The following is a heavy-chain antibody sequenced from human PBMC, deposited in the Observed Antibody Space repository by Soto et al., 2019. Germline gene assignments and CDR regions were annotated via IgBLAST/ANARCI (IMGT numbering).Heavy chain of an antibody. D-gene: IGHD3-10*01. CDR2: ISYDGSNK. V-gene: IGHV3-30-3*01. J-gene: IGHJ4*02. CDR1: GFTFSSYA. Sequence: QVQLVESGGGVVQPGRSLRLSCAASGFTFSSYAMHWVRQAPGKGLEWVAVISYDGSNKYYADSVKGRFTISRDNSKNTLYLQMNSLRAEDTAVYYCAREYYYGSGSYYNYFDYWGQGTLVTVSS. CDR3: AREYYYGSGSYYNYFDY.